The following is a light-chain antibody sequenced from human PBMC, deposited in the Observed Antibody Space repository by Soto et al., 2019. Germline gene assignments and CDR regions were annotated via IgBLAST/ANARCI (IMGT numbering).Light chain of an antibody. CDR3: QQRSSWPLT. CDR2: DAS. V-gene: IGKV3-11*01. J-gene: IGKJ4*01. Sequence: EIVLTQSPATLSLSPGEGATLSCRASQSVSTYLAWYQQEPGQAPRLLIYDASNRATGTPARFSGSGSGTDFTLTISSLEPEDFAVYYCQQRSSWPLTFGGGTKVEIK. CDR1: QSVSTY.